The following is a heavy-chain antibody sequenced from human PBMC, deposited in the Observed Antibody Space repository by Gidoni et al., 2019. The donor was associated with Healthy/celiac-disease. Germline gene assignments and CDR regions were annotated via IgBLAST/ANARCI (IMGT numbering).Heavy chain of an antibody. D-gene: IGHD3-10*01. CDR2: IYHSGST. CDR3: AADGSGSYSWFDP. V-gene: IGHV4-38-2*01. CDR1: GYSISSGYY. Sequence: QVQLQESGPGLVKPSETLSLTCAVSGYSISSGYYWGWIRQPPGKGLEWIGSIYHSGSTYYNPSLKSRVTISVDTSKNQFSLKLSSVTAADTAVYYCAADGSGSYSWFDPWGQGTLVTVSS. J-gene: IGHJ5*02.